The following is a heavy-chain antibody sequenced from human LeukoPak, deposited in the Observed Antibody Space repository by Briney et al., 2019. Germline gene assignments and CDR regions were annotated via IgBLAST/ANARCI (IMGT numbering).Heavy chain of an antibody. V-gene: IGHV3-23*01. CDR2: ISGSGGST. D-gene: IGHD6-25*01. Sequence: PGGSLRLSCAACGFTFSGYAMSWVRQAPGKGLEWVSAISGSGGSTYYADSVKGRFTISRDNSRNTLYLQMNSLRAEDTAVHYCAKENGYSSGCFDYWGQGTLVTVSS. CDR3: AKENGYSSGCFDY. CDR1: GFTFSGYA. J-gene: IGHJ4*02.